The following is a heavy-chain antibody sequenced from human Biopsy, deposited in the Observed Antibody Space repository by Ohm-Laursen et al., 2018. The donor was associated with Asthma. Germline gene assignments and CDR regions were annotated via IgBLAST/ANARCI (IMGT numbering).Heavy chain of an antibody. V-gene: IGHV4-59*11. CDR2: VSHTGST. Sequence: SETLSLTCTVSGGSIRSHDWTWIRLPPGKGLEYIGDVSHTGSTNYNPSLKSRVTMSLDTSKSQFSLRLTSVTPADTAVYYCARLADCSGGACYSYGWLDPWGQGTLVTVSS. CDR1: GGSIRSHD. CDR3: ARLADCSGGACYSYGWLDP. D-gene: IGHD2-15*01. J-gene: IGHJ5*02.